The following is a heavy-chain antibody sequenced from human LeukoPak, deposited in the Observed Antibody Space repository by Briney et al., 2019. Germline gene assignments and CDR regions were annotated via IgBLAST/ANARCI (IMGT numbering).Heavy chain of an antibody. D-gene: IGHD2-2*01. J-gene: IGHJ4*02. CDR3: ATDLVVVLPAAYDN. Sequence: GGSLRLSCSASGFIFSNYVMSWVRQSPGKGLEWVSTLSSSGGSTYHADSVKGRFTISRDNSENTLYLQMNSLRAEDTAVYYCATDLVVVLPAAYDNWGQGALVTVSS. CDR2: LSSSGGST. CDR1: GFIFSNYV. V-gene: IGHV3-23*01.